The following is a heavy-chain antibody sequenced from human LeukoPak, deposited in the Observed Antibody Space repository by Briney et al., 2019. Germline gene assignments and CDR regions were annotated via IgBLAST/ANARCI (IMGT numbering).Heavy chain of an antibody. V-gene: IGHV3-23*01. D-gene: IGHD2/OR15-2a*01. CDR3: AKRMGYDFGHFDY. CDR1: GFSVRSNY. CDR2: ISNSGGRT. Sequence: GGSLRLSCAASGFSVRSNYMSWVRRSPRKGLEWVSAISNSGGRTYYADSVKGRFTISRDNSKNTLYLQMNSLRDDDAGVYYCAKRMGYDFGHFDYWGQGALVTVSS. J-gene: IGHJ4*02.